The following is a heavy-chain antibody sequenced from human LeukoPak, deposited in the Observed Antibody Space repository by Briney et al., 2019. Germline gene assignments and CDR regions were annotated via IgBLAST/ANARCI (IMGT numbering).Heavy chain of an antibody. Sequence: PSETLSLTCTVSGGSISSGDYSWSWIRQPPGKGLEWIGYIYYSGSTYYNPSLKSRVTISVDTSKNQFSLKLSSVTAADTAVYYCARGATSIAARPRWFDPWGQGTLVTVSS. CDR2: IYYSGST. J-gene: IGHJ5*02. CDR3: ARGATSIAARPRWFDP. V-gene: IGHV4-30-4*01. D-gene: IGHD6-6*01. CDR1: GGSISSGDYS.